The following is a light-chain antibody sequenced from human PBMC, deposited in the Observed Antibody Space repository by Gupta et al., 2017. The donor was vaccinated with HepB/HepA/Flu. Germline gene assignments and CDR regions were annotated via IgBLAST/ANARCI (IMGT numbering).Light chain of an antibody. V-gene: IGKV1-39*01. J-gene: IGKJ1*01. CDR2: AAS. CDR1: QTIRSY. Sequence: DIKMTQSPSSLSASVGDRVTITCRASQTIRSYLNWYQQKPGKAPKVLIYAASSLQSGVPSRFSGRGSGTDFTLTISGLQPEDCATYYCQQSFSVPQAFGQGTKVEIK. CDR3: QQSFSVPQA.